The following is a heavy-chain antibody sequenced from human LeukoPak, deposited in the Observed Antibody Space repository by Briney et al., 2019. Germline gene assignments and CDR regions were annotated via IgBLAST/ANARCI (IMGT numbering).Heavy chain of an antibody. V-gene: IGHV4-4*07. CDR2: IYTSGST. CDR3: ARDLPSGYYDSSGHYDI. D-gene: IGHD3-22*01. CDR1: GGSISSYY. Sequence: PSETLSLTCTVSGGSISSYYWSWIRQPAGKGLEWIGRIYTSGSTNYNPSLKSRVTMSVDTSKNQFSLKLSSVTAADTAVYYCARDLPSGYYDSSGHYDIWGQGTMVTVSS. J-gene: IGHJ3*02.